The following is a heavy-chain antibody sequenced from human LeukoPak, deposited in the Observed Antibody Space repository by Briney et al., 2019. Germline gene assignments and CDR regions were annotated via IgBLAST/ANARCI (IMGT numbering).Heavy chain of an antibody. D-gene: IGHD3-3*01. V-gene: IGHV4-4*02. J-gene: IGHJ6*02. CDR3: ARINDFWSGPTLDV. CDR2: IHHSGGT. CDR1: NASINSHNW. Sequence: SGTLSLTCAVSNASINSHNWWNWVRQSPGKGLEWIGEIHHSGGTYYNPSLKSRVTISIDKSKNQFSLKLNSVTAADTAVYYCARINDFWSGPTLDVWGQGTTVTVSS.